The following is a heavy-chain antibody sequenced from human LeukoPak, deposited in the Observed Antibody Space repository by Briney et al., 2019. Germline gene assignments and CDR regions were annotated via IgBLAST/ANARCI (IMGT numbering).Heavy chain of an antibody. CDR3: ARHYYDSSDFYYMDV. V-gene: IGHV5-51*01. D-gene: IGHD3-22*01. Sequence: PGASLQISCQGSGCTFTNYWIGWVRQLPGKGLEWMGIIYTGDSDTRYSPSFQGQVTISADKSISTAYLQWSILKASDTAIYYGARHYYDSSDFYYMDVWGKGTTVTISS. CDR1: GCTFTNYW. J-gene: IGHJ6*03. CDR2: IYTGDSDT.